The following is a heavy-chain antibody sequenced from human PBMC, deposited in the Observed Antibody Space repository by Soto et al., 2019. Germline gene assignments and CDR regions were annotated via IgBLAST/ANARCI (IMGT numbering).Heavy chain of an antibody. CDR3: ARFSSSSWRYFDY. Sequence: QLQLQESGSGLVKPSQTLSLTCAVSGGSISSGGYSWSWIRQPPGKGLEWIGYIYHSGSTYYNPSLKSRVTIPVDRSKNQFSLKLSSVTAADTAVYYCARFSSSSWRYFDYWGQGTLVTVSS. J-gene: IGHJ4*02. CDR1: GGSISSGGYS. CDR2: IYHSGST. V-gene: IGHV4-30-2*01. D-gene: IGHD6-13*01.